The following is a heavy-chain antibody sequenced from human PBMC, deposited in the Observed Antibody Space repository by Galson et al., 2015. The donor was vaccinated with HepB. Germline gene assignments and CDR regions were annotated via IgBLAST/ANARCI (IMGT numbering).Heavy chain of an antibody. V-gene: IGHV1-18*01. J-gene: IGHJ4*02. CDR2: ISAKTGNI. CDR1: GYTFTKFG. Sequence: SVKVSCKASGYTFTKFGISWVRQAPGQGLEWMGWISAKTGNINYAQKFQGRVTMTTNTSTSTAYMELRSLRSDDSAVYFCARASYFDYWGQGTLVTVSS. CDR3: ARASYFDY.